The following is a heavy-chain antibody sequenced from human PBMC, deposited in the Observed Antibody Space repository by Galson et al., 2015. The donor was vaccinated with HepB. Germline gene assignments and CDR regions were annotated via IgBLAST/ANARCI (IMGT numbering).Heavy chain of an antibody. V-gene: IGHV3-11*06. CDR2: ISSSSSYT. Sequence: SLRLSCAASGFTFSDYYMSWIRQAPGKGLEWVSYISSSSSYTNYADSVKGRFTISRDNAKNSLYLQMNSLRAEDTAVYYCARATAAASRPWAGVDYWGQGNLVTVSS. J-gene: IGHJ4*02. CDR3: ARATAAASRPWAGVDY. CDR1: GFTFSDYY. D-gene: IGHD6-13*01.